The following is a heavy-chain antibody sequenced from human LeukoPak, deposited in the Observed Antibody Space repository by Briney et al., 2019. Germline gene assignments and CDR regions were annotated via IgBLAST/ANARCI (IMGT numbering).Heavy chain of an antibody. CDR1: GGSISSYY. CDR2: IYYSGST. D-gene: IGHD3-10*01. Sequence: SETLSLTCTVSGGSISSYYWSWIRQPPGKGLEWIGYIYYSGSTNYNPSLKSRVTISVDTSKNQFSLKLTSVTAADTAVYYCARAHLYASGGYSDYWGQGTLVTVPS. V-gene: IGHV4-59*01. J-gene: IGHJ4*02. CDR3: ARAHLYASGGYSDY.